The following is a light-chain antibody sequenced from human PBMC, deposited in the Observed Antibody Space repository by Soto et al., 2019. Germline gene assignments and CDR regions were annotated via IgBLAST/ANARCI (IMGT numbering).Light chain of an antibody. CDR1: QDIRKY. CDR3: QHYDHVPPST. J-gene: IGKJ3*01. CDR2: GAS. Sequence: DIQMTQSPSSLSASVGDRVTITCQASQDIRKYLSWYQQKPGKAPKLLIYGASYLETGVPSRFSGSGYGTDFTFTISSLQPEDIATYYCQHYDHVPPSTFVPGTKVTIK. V-gene: IGKV1-33*01.